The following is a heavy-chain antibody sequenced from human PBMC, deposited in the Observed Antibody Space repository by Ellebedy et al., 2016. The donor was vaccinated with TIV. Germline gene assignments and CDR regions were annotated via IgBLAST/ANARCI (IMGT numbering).Heavy chain of an antibody. CDR3: ARDISNYDILTGYSNHAFDI. Sequence: SETLSLXXTVSGGSISSYYWSWIRQPAGKGLEWIGRIYTSGSTNYNPSLKSRVTMSVDTSKNQFSLKLSSVTAADTAVYYCARDISNYDILTGYSNHAFDIWGQGTMVTVSS. CDR2: IYTSGST. D-gene: IGHD3-9*01. J-gene: IGHJ3*02. CDR1: GGSISSYY. V-gene: IGHV4-4*07.